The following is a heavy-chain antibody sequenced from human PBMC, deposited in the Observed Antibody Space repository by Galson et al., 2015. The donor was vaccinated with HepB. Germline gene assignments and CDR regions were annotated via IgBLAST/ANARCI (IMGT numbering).Heavy chain of an antibody. CDR3: ARGSAVVVGYFDY. CDR1: GFTFSSYN. Sequence: SLRLSCAASGFTFSSYNMNWVRQAPGKGLEWVSSISSSSSYIYYADSVKGRFTISRDNAKNSLYLQMNSLRAEDTAVYYCARGSAVVVGYFDYWGQGTLVTGSS. CDR2: ISSSSSYI. V-gene: IGHV3-21*01. D-gene: IGHD2-15*01. J-gene: IGHJ4*02.